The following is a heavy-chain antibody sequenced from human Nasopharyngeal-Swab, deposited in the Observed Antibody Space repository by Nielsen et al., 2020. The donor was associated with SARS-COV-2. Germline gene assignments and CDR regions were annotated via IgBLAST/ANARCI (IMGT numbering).Heavy chain of an antibody. CDR3: AGGSSGYSYAFDI. V-gene: IGHV3-23*01. D-gene: IGHD3-22*01. Sequence: WIRQPPGKGLEWLSSITGSGGTTYYTDSVKGRFTISRDNSRNTLYLQMNSLRAEDTAIYYCAGGSSGYSYAFDIRGQGTMVTVSS. CDR2: ITGSGGTT. J-gene: IGHJ3*02.